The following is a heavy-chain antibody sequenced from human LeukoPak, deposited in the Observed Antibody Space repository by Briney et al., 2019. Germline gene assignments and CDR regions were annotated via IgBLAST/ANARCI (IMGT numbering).Heavy chain of an antibody. CDR1: GFTVSNNY. J-gene: IGHJ5*02. Sequence: GSLRLSCAASGFTVSNNYMSWVRRAAGKGLEWVALIYSGGSTYYADSVKGRFTISRDNSKNTLHLQMNSLRAEDTAVYYCVRNSGELGAWGQGTLVTVSS. D-gene: IGHD2-21*01. V-gene: IGHV3-53*01. CDR2: IYSGGST. CDR3: VRNSGELGA.